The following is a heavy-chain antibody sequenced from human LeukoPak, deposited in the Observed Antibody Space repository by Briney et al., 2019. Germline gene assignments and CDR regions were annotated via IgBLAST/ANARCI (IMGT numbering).Heavy chain of an antibody. V-gene: IGHV1-69*04. D-gene: IGHD2-21*01. Sequence: SVKVSCKASGGTFSSYAINWVRQAPGQGLEWMGRIIPILDTPNYAQKFQGRVTITADKSTSTAYMELSSLRSEDTAVYYCARGSISTDPFHLWGQGTMVTVSS. CDR2: IIPILDTP. J-gene: IGHJ3*01. CDR1: GGTFSSYA. CDR3: ARGSISTDPFHL.